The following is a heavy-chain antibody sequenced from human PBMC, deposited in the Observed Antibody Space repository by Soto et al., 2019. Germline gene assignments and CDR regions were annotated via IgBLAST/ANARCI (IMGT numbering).Heavy chain of an antibody. J-gene: IGHJ4*02. CDR2: LYSGGST. D-gene: IGHD1-26*01. CDR3: ARATVGASDFGFDS. V-gene: IGHV3-53*01. CDR1: GFTVSDYY. Sequence: EVKLVESGGGLVQPGGSLRLSCAASGFTVSDYYMTWVRQAPGKGLEWVSLLYSGGSTIYADSVKGRVTISRDSTKNTLYLQMNSLRVEDTAVYYFARATVGASDFGFDSWGQGTLVTVSS.